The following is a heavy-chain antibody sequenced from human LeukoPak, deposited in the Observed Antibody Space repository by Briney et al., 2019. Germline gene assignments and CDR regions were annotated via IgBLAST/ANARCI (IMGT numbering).Heavy chain of an antibody. D-gene: IGHD3-22*01. CDR1: GGSISSGGYY. V-gene: IGHV4-31*03. CDR3: ARSDSSGYYYDY. J-gene: IGHJ4*02. Sequence: SETLSLTCTVSGGSISSGGYYWSWIRQHLGKGLEWIGYIYSSGSTYYNPSLKSRVTISVDTSKNQFSLKLSSVTAADTAVYYCARSDSSGYYYDYWGQGTLVTVSS. CDR2: IYSSGST.